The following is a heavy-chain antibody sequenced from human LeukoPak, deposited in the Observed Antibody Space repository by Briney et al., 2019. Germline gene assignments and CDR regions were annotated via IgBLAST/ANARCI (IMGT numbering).Heavy chain of an antibody. CDR2: ISAYNGNT. Sequence: GASVKVSCKASGYTFTSYGISWVRQAPGQGLEWMGWISAYNGNTNYAQKLQGRVTMTTNTSTSTAYMELRSLRSDDTAAYYCARGYDSSGHGAFDIWGQGTMVTVSS. CDR3: ARGYDSSGHGAFDI. D-gene: IGHD3-22*01. CDR1: GYTFTSYG. V-gene: IGHV1-18*01. J-gene: IGHJ3*02.